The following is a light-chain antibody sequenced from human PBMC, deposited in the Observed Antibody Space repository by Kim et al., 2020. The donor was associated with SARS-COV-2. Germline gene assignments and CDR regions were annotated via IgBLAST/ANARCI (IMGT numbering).Light chain of an antibody. Sequence: LSPGERAPLSGRASQSVSSSYVAWYQQKPGQAPRLLIYGASSRATGIPDRFSGSGSGTDFTLTISRLEPEDFAVYYCQQYASSITFGQGTRLEIK. CDR1: QSVSSSY. CDR2: GAS. V-gene: IGKV3-20*01. CDR3: QQYASSIT. J-gene: IGKJ5*01.